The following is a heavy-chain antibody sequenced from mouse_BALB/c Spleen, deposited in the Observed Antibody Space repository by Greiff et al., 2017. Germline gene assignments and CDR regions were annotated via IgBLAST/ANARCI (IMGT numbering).Heavy chain of an antibody. CDR1: GYTFTSYY. D-gene: IGHD2-3*01. V-gene: IGHV1S16*01. Sequence: VQLQQSGAELVKPGASVKLSCKASGYTFTSYYMYWVKQRPGQGLEWIGEINPSNGGTNFNEKFKRKATLTVDKSSSTAYMQLSSLTSEDSAVYYCTIYDSYYSFAYWGQGTLVTVSA. J-gene: IGHJ3*01. CDR2: INPSNGGT. CDR3: TIYDSYYSFAY.